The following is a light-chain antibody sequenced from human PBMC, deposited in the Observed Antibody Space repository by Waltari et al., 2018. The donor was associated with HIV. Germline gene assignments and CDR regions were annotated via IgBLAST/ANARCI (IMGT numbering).Light chain of an antibody. Sequence: EIVLPHSPGPLSLSPGERATLSCRASQSISSSDLAWYQQKPGQAPRLLIYGASSGATGIPDRFSGSGSGTDFTLTISRLEPEDFAVYYCQQYGNSPLTFGGGTKVEIK. CDR1: QSISSSD. J-gene: IGKJ4*01. CDR3: QQYGNSPLT. CDR2: GAS. V-gene: IGKV3-20*01.